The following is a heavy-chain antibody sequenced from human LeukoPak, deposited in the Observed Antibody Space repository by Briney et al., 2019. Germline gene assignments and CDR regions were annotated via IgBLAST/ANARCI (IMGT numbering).Heavy chain of an antibody. CDR3: VRGWFGEFH. CDR2: VNNEGSGT. CDR1: GFTFSSYS. D-gene: IGHD3-10*01. V-gene: IGHV3-74*01. Sequence: QAGGSLRLSCAASGFTFSSYSMNWVRQAPGKGLVWISRVNNEGSGTTYADSVKGRFTISRDNAKNTLYLQMNNLRVDDTAVYYCVRGWFGEFHWGQGTQVTVSS. J-gene: IGHJ4*02.